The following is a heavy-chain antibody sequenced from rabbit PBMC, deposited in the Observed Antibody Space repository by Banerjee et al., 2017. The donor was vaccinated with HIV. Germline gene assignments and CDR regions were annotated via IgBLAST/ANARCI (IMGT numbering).Heavy chain of an antibody. CDR2: IYVGSTGGT. CDR3: ARRDVGYVGNGAAVYYYGMDL. Sequence: QSLEESGGGLVKPGASLTVTCTPSGFFFSAMYWICWVRQAPGKGLEWIGCIYVGSTGGTYYANWAKGRFSISKIASTTVTLQMTSLTAADTATYFCARRDVGYVGNGAAVYYYGMDLWGQGTLVTVS. V-gene: IGHV1S40*01. D-gene: IGHD6-1*01. CDR1: GFFFSAMYW. J-gene: IGHJ6*01.